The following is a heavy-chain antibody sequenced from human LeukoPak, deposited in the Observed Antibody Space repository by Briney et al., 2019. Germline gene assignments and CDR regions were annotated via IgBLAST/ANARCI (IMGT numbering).Heavy chain of an antibody. CDR2: ISGSGGNT. V-gene: IGHV3-23*01. D-gene: IGHD2-2*01. Sequence: GGSLRLSCAAPGFTFSSYAMSWVRQAPGKGLEWVSAISGSGGNTYYADSVKGRFTISRDNSKNTLYLQMNSLRAEDTAVYYCAKDRVVSAYYYYYGMDVWGQGTTVTVSS. CDR1: GFTFSSYA. J-gene: IGHJ6*02. CDR3: AKDRVVSAYYYYYGMDV.